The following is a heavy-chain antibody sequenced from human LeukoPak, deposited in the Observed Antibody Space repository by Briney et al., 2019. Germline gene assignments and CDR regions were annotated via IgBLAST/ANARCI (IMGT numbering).Heavy chain of an antibody. J-gene: IGHJ4*02. V-gene: IGHV4-31*03. CDR3: ARARRADDSSGYYPY. Sequence: SETLSLTCTVSGGSISSGGYYWSWIRQHPGKGLEWIGYFYNSGRTYYNPSLKSRVTISVYTYKNLLSLKLSSVTAADTAVYYCARARRADDSSGYYPYWGQGTLVTVSS. CDR1: GGSISSGGYY. CDR2: FYNSGRT. D-gene: IGHD3-22*01.